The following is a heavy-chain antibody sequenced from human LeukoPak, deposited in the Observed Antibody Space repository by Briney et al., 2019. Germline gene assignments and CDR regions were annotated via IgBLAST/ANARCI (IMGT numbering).Heavy chain of an antibody. Sequence: SETLSLTCTVSGGSISSSSYYWGWIRQPPGKGLEWIGSIYYSGSTYYNPSLKSRVTISVDTSKNQFSLNLSSVTAADTAVYYCARVRWELRGAFDIWGQGTLVTVSS. J-gene: IGHJ3*02. V-gene: IGHV4-39*07. CDR2: IYYSGST. D-gene: IGHD1-26*01. CDR1: GGSISSSSYY. CDR3: ARVRWELRGAFDI.